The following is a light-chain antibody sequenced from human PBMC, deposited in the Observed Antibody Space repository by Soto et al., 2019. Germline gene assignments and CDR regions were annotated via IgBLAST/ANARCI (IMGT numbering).Light chain of an antibody. J-gene: IGKJ4*01. CDR1: QAVNTR. V-gene: IGKV3-20*01. Sequence: IVLTHSPATLSSFPGDIVTLSGRASQAVNTRLAWYQHKPGQAPRLLIYAASSRATGIPDRFSGSGSGTDFTLTISRLESEDFAVYYCQQYGSSSTFGGGTKVDIK. CDR2: AAS. CDR3: QQYGSSST.